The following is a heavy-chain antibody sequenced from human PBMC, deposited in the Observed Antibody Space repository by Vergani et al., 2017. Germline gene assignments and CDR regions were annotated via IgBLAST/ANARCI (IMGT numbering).Heavy chain of an antibody. D-gene: IGHD1-26*01. V-gene: IGHV4-61*02. J-gene: IGHJ4*02. CDR3: ARDLGGSYSYYFDY. CDR1: GGSISSGSYY. Sequence: QVQLQESGPGLVKPSQTLSLNCTVSGGSISSGSYYWRWIRQPAGKGLEWIGRIYTSGSTNYNPSLKSRVTISVDTSTNQFSLKLSSVTAADTAVYYCARDLGGSYSYYFDYWGQGTLVTVSS. CDR2: IYTSGST.